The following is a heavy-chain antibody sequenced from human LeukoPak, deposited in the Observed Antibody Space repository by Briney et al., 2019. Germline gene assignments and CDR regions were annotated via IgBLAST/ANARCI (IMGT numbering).Heavy chain of an antibody. V-gene: IGHV3-21*01. D-gene: IGHD3-22*01. CDR1: GFTFSSYW. CDR2: ITSSSSYI. Sequence: GGSLRLSCAASGFTFSSYWMNWVRQAPGKGLEWVSSITSSSSYIYYADSVMGRFTISRDNANNSLYLQMNSLRAEDTAVYYCARHVVAVGFDYWGQGTLVTVSS. J-gene: IGHJ4*02. CDR3: ARHVVAVGFDY.